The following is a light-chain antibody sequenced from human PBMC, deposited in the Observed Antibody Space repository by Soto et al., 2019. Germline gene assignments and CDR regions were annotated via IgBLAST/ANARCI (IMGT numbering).Light chain of an antibody. J-gene: IGKJ1*01. CDR2: AAS. CDR3: QHYANSVWT. V-gene: IGKV3-20*01. CDR1: QSVSSSQ. Sequence: IVLTQSPDTLSLSPGERATLSCRASQSVSSSQLVWYQQKPGQAPRLLIYAASSRATGIPDRFSGSGSGTDFTLTVSELETEDFAVYYCQHYANSVWTLGQGTKVEIK.